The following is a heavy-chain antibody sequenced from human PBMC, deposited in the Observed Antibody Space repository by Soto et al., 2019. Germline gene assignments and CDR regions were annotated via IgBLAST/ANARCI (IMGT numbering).Heavy chain of an antibody. CDR2: IYYSGST. D-gene: IGHD3-22*01. CDR1: GGSISSYY. Sequence: SETLSLTCTVSGGSISSYYWSWIRQPPGKGLEWIGYIYYSGSTNYNPSLKSRVTISVDTSKNQFSLKLSSVTAADTAVYYCARMYYYDSSGYSPIDYWGQGTLVTVSS. V-gene: IGHV4-59*01. J-gene: IGHJ4*02. CDR3: ARMYYYDSSGYSPIDY.